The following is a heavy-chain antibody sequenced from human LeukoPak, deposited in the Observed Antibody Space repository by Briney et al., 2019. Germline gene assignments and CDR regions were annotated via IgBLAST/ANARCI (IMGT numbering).Heavy chain of an antibody. CDR3: ARATVVAGYCTTTRCYKPFDI. D-gene: IGHD2-2*02. V-gene: IGHV1-8*03. CDR1: GYTFTNYD. J-gene: IGHJ3*02. CDR2: MNPNSANT. Sequence: ASVKVSCKASGYTFTNYDINWARQATGQGLEWMGWMNPNSANTGYSQKFQGRVTFTRDTSISTAYMELSSLRSEDTAVYFCARATVVAGYCTTTRCYKPFDIWGQGTMVTVSS.